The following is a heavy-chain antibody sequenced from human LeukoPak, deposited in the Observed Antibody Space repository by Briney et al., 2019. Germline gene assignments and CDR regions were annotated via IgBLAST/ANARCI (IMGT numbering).Heavy chain of an antibody. CDR2: FDPEDGET. CDR1: GYTLTELS. CDR3: AKDIRLGDLVVTILAAFDI. Sequence: GASVKVSCKVSGYTLTELSMHWVRQAPGKGLEWMGGFDPEDGETIYAQKFQGRVTMTRDTSTSTVYMELSSLRSEDTAVYYCAKDIRLGDLVVTILAAFDIWGQGTMVTVSS. D-gene: IGHD3-10*01. J-gene: IGHJ3*02. V-gene: IGHV1-24*01.